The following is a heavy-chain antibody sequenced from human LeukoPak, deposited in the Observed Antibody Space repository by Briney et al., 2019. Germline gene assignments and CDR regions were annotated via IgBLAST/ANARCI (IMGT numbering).Heavy chain of an antibody. CDR1: GYTFTGYY. Sequence: ASVKVSCKASGYTFTGYYMHWVRQAAGQGLDWMGWINPNSGGTNYAQKFQGRVTMTRDTSISTAYMELSRLRSDDTAVYYCARDPVAISNFDYWGQGTLVTVSS. D-gene: IGHD5-12*01. CDR3: ARDPVAISNFDY. V-gene: IGHV1-2*02. J-gene: IGHJ4*02. CDR2: INPNSGGT.